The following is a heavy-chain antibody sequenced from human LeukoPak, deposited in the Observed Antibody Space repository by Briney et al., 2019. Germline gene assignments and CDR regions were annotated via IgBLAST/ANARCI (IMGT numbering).Heavy chain of an antibody. CDR2: ISSYNGNT. D-gene: IGHD1-26*01. CDR3: ARAGQYSGSGYPYYYGMDV. V-gene: IGHV1-18*04. Sequence: ASVKVSCKASSYTFRIYGISWVRQAPGQGLECMGCISSYNGNTNYAQKLHGRVTMTGDKYTSKAYMEMRSLRSDDTAVYYCARAGQYSGSGYPYYYGMDVWGKGTTVSVSS. J-gene: IGHJ6*04. CDR1: SYTFRIYG.